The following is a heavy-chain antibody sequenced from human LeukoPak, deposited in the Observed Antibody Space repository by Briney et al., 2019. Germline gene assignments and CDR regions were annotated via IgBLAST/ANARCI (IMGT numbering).Heavy chain of an antibody. CDR3: ARDLGIVVVVAATGFDY. J-gene: IGHJ4*02. CDR1: GFTFSSYS. CDR2: ISSSSSTI. V-gene: IGHV3-48*04. D-gene: IGHD2-15*01. Sequence: GGSLRLSCAASGFTFSSYSMNWVRQAPGKGLEWVSYISSSSSTIYYADSVKGRFTISRDNAKNLLYLQMNSLRAEDTAVYYCARDLGIVVVVAATGFDYWGQGTLVTVSS.